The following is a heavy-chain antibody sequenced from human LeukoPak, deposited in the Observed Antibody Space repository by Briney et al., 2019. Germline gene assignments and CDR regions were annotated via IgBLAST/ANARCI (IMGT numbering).Heavy chain of an antibody. CDR2: INHSGST. CDR1: GGSFSGYY. V-gene: IGHV4-34*01. CDR3: ARGGRDYFDY. Sequence: SETLSLTCAVYGGSFSGYYWSWVRQPPGKGLEWIGEINHSGSTNYNTSLKSRVTISVDTSKNQFSLKLSSVTAADTAVYYCARGGRDYFDYWGEGALVTVSS. J-gene: IGHJ4*02. D-gene: IGHD1-1*01.